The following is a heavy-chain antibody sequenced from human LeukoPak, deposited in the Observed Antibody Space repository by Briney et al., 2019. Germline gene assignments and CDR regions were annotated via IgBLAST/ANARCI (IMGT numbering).Heavy chain of an antibody. Sequence: SQTLSLTCTVSGGSISSGDYYWSWIRQPPGKGLEWIGYIYYSGSTYYNPSLKSRVTISVDTSKNQFSLKLSSVTAADTAVYYRAREACSSTSCYVIGFEHYYYYMDVWGKGTTVTVSS. D-gene: IGHD2-2*01. CDR3: AREACSSTSCYVIGFEHYYYYMDV. CDR2: IYYSGST. CDR1: GGSISSGDYY. J-gene: IGHJ6*03. V-gene: IGHV4-30-4*08.